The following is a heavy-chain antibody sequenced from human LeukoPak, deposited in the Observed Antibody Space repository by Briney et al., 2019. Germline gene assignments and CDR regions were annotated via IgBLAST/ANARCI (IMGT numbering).Heavy chain of an antibody. CDR1: GGSFSGYY. V-gene: IGHV4-34*01. D-gene: IGHD1-26*01. CDR2: INHSGST. Sequence: SETLSLTCAVYGGSFSGYYWSWIRQPPGKGLEWIGEINHSGSTNYNPSLKSRVTISVDTSKNQFSLKLSSVPAADTAVYYCASTGTYSGSYLSFDYWGQGTLVTVSS. J-gene: IGHJ4*02. CDR3: ASTGTYSGSYLSFDY.